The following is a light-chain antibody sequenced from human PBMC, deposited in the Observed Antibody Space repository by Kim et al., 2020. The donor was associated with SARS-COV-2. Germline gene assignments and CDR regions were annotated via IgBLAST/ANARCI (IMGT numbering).Light chain of an antibody. Sequence: SPGERVTLYCRASQSVTYNLAWYQHKPGQPPRVLIYGASHRDTGVPARFSGSGSGTEFTLTITSLQSEDVGIYYCQQYSDWPPLTFGGGTKVDIK. CDR2: GAS. CDR1: QSVTYN. CDR3: QQYSDWPPLT. V-gene: IGKV3-15*01. J-gene: IGKJ4*01.